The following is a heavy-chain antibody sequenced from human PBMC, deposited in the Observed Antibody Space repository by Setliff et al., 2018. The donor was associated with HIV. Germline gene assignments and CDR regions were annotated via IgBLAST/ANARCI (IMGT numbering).Heavy chain of an antibody. CDR1: GGSFSSYH. D-gene: IGHD3-3*01. Sequence: ETLSLTCTVSGGSFSSYHWSWIRQPAGKGPEWIGLIYTRGSVSYNPSLMSRVTISLDTSKNQLSLKLSSVTAADTAVYYCTREFFYWGQGILVTVSS. CDR2: IYTRGSV. V-gene: IGHV4-4*07. J-gene: IGHJ4*02. CDR3: TREFFY.